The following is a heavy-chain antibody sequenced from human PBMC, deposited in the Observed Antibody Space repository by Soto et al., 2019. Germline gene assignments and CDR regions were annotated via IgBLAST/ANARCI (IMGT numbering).Heavy chain of an antibody. J-gene: IGHJ4*02. CDR2: IIPIIGKA. CDR1: GGTFSSYA. D-gene: IGHD6-6*01. CDR3: ASAPYSSSSTSPDY. Sequence: QVQLVQSGAEVKKTGSSVNVSCKASGGTFSSYAISWEHQAPGEDLEWMGMIIPIIGKANYAQKFQGRVTITADKSTSTAYKELSSLRSEDTAVYYCASAPYSSSSTSPDYWGQGTLVTVSS. V-gene: IGHV1-69*02.